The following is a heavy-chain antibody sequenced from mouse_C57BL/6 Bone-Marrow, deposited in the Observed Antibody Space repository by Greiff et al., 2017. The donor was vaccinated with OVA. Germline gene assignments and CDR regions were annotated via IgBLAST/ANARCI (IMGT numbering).Heavy chain of an antibody. J-gene: IGHJ1*03. V-gene: IGHV1-55*01. Sequence: QVQLKQPGAELVKPGASVKMSCKASGYTFTSYWITWVKQRPGQGLEWIGDIYPGSGSTNYNEKFKSKATLTVDTSSSTAYMQLSSLTSEDSAVYYCAFITTVVATRWYFDVWGTGTTVTVSS. CDR1: GYTFTSYW. D-gene: IGHD1-1*01. CDR3: AFITTVVATRWYFDV. CDR2: IYPGSGST.